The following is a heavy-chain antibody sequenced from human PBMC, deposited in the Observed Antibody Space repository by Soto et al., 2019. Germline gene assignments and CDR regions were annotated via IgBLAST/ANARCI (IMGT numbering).Heavy chain of an antibody. Sequence: PGGSLRLSCTASGFTFANYAMHWVRQAPGKGLEWVSRVSGGGDNTDYADAVKGRFTISRDNSKNTLYLQMTSLRAEDTAVYYCAVSSSWYGYWGQGTLVTVSS. CDR1: GFTFANYA. CDR3: AVSSSWYGY. V-gene: IGHV3-23*01. CDR2: VSGGGDNT. D-gene: IGHD6-13*01. J-gene: IGHJ4*02.